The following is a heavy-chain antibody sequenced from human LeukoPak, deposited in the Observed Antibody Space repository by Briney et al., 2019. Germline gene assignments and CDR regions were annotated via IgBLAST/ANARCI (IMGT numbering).Heavy chain of an antibody. CDR2: IWYDGSNK. V-gene: IGHV3-33*01. D-gene: IGHD6-19*01. J-gene: IGHJ6*02. Sequence: GRSLRLSCAAPGFTFSSYGMHWVRQAPGKGLEWVAVIWYDGSNKYYADSVKGRFTISRDNSKNTLYLQMNSLRAEDTAVYYCARGPYSSGWDLQYYYYGMDVWGQGTTVTVSS. CDR3: ARGPYSSGWDLQYYYYGMDV. CDR1: GFTFSSYG.